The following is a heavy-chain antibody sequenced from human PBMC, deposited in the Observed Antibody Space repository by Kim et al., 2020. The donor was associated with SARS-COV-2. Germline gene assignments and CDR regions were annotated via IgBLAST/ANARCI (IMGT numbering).Heavy chain of an antibody. D-gene: IGHD6-19*01. V-gene: IGHV3-7*01. CDR2: IKQDGNEK. Sequence: GGSLRLSCEASGFTFSSYWMTWVRQAPGKGLEWVANIKQDGNEKYYVDSVKGRLAIPRANAKNSLYLQLNSLRAEDTAGYYSARHGDLYRSGKYAFDMW. CDR1: GFTFSSYW. J-gene: IGHJ3*02. CDR3: ARHGDLYRSGKYAFDM.